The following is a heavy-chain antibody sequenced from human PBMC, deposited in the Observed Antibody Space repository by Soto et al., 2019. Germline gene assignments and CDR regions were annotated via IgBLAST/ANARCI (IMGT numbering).Heavy chain of an antibody. V-gene: IGHV3-43*01. CDR1: GFTFDDYT. J-gene: IGHJ4*02. D-gene: IGHD3-3*01. CDR2: ISWDGGST. CDR3: AKDGFWSGYLDY. Sequence: GGSLRLSCAASGFTFDDYTMHWVRQAPGKGLEWVSLISWDGGSTYYADSVKGRFTISRDNSKNSLYLQMNSLRTEDTALYYCAKDGFWSGYLDYWGQGTLVTVSS.